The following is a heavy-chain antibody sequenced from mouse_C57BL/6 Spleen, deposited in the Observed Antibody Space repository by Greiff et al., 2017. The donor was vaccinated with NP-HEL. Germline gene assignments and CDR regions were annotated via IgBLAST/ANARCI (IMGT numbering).Heavy chain of an antibody. CDR1: GFSFTSYG. D-gene: IGHD1-1*01. CDR3: ARYYYGSSYLDY. J-gene: IGHJ2*01. Sequence: VQLQQSGPGLVQPSQSLSITCTVSGFSFTSYGVHWVRQSPGKGLEWLGVIWRGGSTDYNAAFISRLSISKDNSKSQVFFKMNSLQADDTAIYYCARYYYGSSYLDYWGQGTTLTVSS. V-gene: IGHV2-2*01. CDR2: IWRGGST.